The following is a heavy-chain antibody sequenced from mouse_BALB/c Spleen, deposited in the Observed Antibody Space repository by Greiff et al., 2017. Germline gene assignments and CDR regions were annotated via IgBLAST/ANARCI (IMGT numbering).Heavy chain of an antibody. CDR3: ARRRGGWYFDY. J-gene: IGHJ2*01. CDR2: IDPANGNT. V-gene: IGHV14-3*02. D-gene: IGHD3-2*02. CDR1: GFNIKDTY. Sequence: VQLQQSGAELVKPGASVKLSCTASGFNIKDTYMHWVKQRPEQGLEWIGRIDPANGNTKYDPKFQGKATITADTSSNTAYLQLSSLTSEDTAVYYRARRRGGWYFDYWGQGTTLTVSS.